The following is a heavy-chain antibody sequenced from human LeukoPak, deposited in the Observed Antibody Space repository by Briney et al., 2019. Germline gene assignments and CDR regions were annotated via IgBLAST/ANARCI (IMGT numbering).Heavy chain of an antibody. J-gene: IGHJ6*04. CDR3: ARAVVVAATLRGMDV. V-gene: IGHV1-69*13. Sequence: SVKVSCKASGGTFSSYAISWVRQAPGQGLEWMGGIIPIFGTANCAQKFQGRVTITADESTSTAYMELSSLRSEDTAVFYCARAVVVAATLRGMDVWGKGTTVTVSS. CDR2: IIPIFGTA. D-gene: IGHD2-15*01. CDR1: GGTFSSYA.